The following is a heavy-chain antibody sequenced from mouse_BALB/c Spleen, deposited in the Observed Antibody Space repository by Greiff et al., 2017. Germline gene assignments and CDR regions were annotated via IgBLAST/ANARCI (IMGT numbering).Heavy chain of an antibody. CDR2: ISSGSSTI. Sequence: DVHLVESGGGLVQPGGSRKLSCAASGFTFSSFGMHWVRQAPEKGLEWVAYISSGSSTIYYADTVKGRFTISRDNPKNTLFLQMTSLRSEDTAMYYCARSGLVYGSSVTFAYWGQGTLVTVSA. J-gene: IGHJ3*01. D-gene: IGHD1-1*01. V-gene: IGHV5-17*02. CDR3: ARSGLVYGSSVTFAY. CDR1: GFTFSSFG.